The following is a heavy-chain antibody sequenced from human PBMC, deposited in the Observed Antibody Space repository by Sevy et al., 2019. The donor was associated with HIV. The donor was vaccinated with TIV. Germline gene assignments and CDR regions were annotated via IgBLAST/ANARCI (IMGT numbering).Heavy chain of an antibody. J-gene: IGHJ4*02. CDR2: INPNSGGT. V-gene: IGHV1-2*02. CDR3: ASYSSSSRRIDY. CDR1: GYTFTGYY. Sequence: ASVKVSCKASGYTFTGYYMHWVRQAPGQGLAWMGWINPNSGGTNYAQKFQGRFTMTRDTSISTAYMELSRLRSDDTAVYYCASYSSSSRRIDYWGQGTLVTVSS. D-gene: IGHD6-6*01.